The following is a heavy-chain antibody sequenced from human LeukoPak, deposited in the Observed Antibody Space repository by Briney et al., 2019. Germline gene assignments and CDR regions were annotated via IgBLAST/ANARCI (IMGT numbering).Heavy chain of an antibody. Sequence: GGSLRLSCAASGFTFNNYAMHWVRQAPGKGLEWVAVISYGGSDRYYADSVNGRFTISRDNSKNTLSLQMNSLRAEDTAVYYCARDHTAVPLYYFDYWGQGTGVTVSS. J-gene: IGHJ4*02. V-gene: IGHV3-30*04. CDR1: GFTFNNYA. D-gene: IGHD5-18*01. CDR2: ISYGGSDR. CDR3: ARDHTAVPLYYFDY.